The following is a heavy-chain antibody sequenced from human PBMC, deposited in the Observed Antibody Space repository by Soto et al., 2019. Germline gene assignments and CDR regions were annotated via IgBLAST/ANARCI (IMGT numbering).Heavy chain of an antibody. V-gene: IGHV4-31*03. J-gene: IGHJ6*02. CDR3: ARGSSIAGLYYGMDV. CDR1: GGSISSGGYY. Sequence: QVQLQESGPGLVKPSQTLSLTCTVSGGSISSGGYYWTWIRQHPGKGLEWIGYNYYSGITYYNPSLKGRVNISLDTSKNQFSLKLSSVTAADTAVYYCARGSSIAGLYYGMDVWGQGTTVTVSS. CDR2: NYYSGIT. D-gene: IGHD6-6*01.